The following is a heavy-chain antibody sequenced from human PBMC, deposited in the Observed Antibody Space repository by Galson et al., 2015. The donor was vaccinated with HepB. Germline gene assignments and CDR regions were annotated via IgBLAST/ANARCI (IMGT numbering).Heavy chain of an antibody. D-gene: IGHD3-3*01. CDR1: GFSLSTSGVG. CDR2: IYWDDDK. CDR3: AHIQRQSGIFGVVIPRADAFDI. V-gene: IGHV2-5*02. Sequence: PALVKPTQTLTLTCTFSGFSLSTSGVGVGWIRQPPGKALEWLALIYWDDDKRYSPSLKSRLTITKDTSKNQVVLTMTNMDPVDTATYYGAHIQRQSGIFGVVIPRADAFDIGGKGTMVTVSS. J-gene: IGHJ3*02.